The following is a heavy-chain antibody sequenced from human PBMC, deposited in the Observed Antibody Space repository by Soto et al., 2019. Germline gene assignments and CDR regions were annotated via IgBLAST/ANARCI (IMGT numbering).Heavy chain of an antibody. J-gene: IGHJ5*02. CDR2: INANNGGA. Sequence: ASVKVSCKASGYTFTDYHIHWLRQAPGQGLEFMGWINANNGGAGSAQQFQGRVTVTRDTSITTVYMELSNLRSDDTAVYYCAREGGSETLQPSYNWFDTWGQGTLVTVSS. D-gene: IGHD6-25*01. CDR1: GYTFTDYH. CDR3: AREGGSETLQPSYNWFDT. V-gene: IGHV1-2*02.